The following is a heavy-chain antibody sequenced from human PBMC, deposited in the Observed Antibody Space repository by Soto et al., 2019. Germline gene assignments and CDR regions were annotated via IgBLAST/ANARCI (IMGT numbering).Heavy chain of an antibody. CDR2: MNPNSGNT. J-gene: IGHJ4*02. CDR3: ASQDIYCSSTSCYAEQFDY. Sequence: ASVKVSCKASGYTFTSYDINWVRQATGQGLEWMGWMNPNSGNTGYAQKFQGRVTITADKSTSTAYMELSSLRSEDTAVYYCASQDIYCSSTSCYAEQFDYWGQGTLVTVSS. V-gene: IGHV1-8*01. D-gene: IGHD2-2*01. CDR1: GYTFTSYD.